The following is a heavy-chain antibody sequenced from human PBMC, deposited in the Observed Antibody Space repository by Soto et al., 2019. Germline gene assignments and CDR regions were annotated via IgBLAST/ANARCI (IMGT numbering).Heavy chain of an antibody. Sequence: GGSLRLSCAASGFTFSDYYMSWIRQAPGKGLEWVSDISSGYTKNYADSVKGRFTISRDNAKNSVYLQMNSLRAEDTAVYYCARWSYLDYWGQGTRVTVSS. CDR1: GFTFSDYY. J-gene: IGHJ4*02. D-gene: IGHD3-3*01. CDR2: ISSGYTK. CDR3: ARWSYLDY. V-gene: IGHV3-11*01.